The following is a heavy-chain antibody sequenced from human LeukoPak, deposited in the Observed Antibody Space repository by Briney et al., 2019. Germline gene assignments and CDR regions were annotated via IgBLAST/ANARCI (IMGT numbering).Heavy chain of an antibody. D-gene: IGHD6-19*01. CDR1: GYIFTDYY. CDR2: INPNSGGT. V-gene: IGHV1-2*02. CDR3: AIWSRWLGEDFYYYGIDV. Sequence: ASVKVSCKASGYIFTDYYVHWVRQAPGQGLEWMGWINPNSGGTNYAQKFLGRVTMTRDTSINTAYMELSRLRSDDTAVYYCAIWSRWLGEDFYYYGIDVWGQGTTVTVSS. J-gene: IGHJ6*02.